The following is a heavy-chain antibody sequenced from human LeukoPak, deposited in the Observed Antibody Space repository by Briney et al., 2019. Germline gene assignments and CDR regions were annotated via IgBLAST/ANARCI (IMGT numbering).Heavy chain of an antibody. D-gene: IGHD5-18*01. CDR1: GYTFTGYY. CDR3: ARFSAGGYSYGLDY. J-gene: IGHJ4*02. CDR2: INPNSGGT. Sequence: ASVKVSFKASGYTFTGYYMHWVRQAPGQGLEWMGRINPNSGGTNYAQKFQGRVTMTRDTSISTAYMELSRLRSDDTAVYYCARFSAGGYSYGLDYWGQGTLVTVSS. V-gene: IGHV1-2*06.